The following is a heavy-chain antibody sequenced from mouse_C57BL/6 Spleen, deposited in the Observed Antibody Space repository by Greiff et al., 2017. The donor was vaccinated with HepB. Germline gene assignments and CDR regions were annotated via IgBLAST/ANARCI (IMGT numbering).Heavy chain of an antibody. D-gene: IGHD2-1*01. V-gene: IGHV5-17*01. Sequence: EVQGVESGGGLVKPGGSLKLSCAASGFTFSDYGMHWVRQAPEKGLEWVAYISSGSSTIYYADTVKGRFTISRDNAKNTLFLQMTSLRSEDTAMYYCARLYGNFPLYAMDYWGQGTSVTVSS. CDR2: ISSGSSTI. CDR3: ARLYGNFPLYAMDY. J-gene: IGHJ4*01. CDR1: GFTFSDYG.